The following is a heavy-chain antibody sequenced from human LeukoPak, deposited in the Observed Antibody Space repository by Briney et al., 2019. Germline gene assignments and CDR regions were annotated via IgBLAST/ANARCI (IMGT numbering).Heavy chain of an antibody. D-gene: IGHD3-10*01. CDR1: GFTFSSYS. V-gene: IGHV3-21*01. J-gene: IGHJ4*02. CDR2: ISSSSSYI. CDR3: ARDGSGSLQYYFDY. Sequence: GGSLRLSCAASGFTFSSYSMNWVRQAPGKGLEWVSSISSSSSYIYYADSVKGRFTISRDNAKNSLYLQMNSLRAGDTAVYYCARDGSGSLQYYFDYWGQGTLVTVSS.